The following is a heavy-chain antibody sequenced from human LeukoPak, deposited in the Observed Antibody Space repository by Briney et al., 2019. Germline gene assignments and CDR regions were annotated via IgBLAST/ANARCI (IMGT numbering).Heavy chain of an antibody. J-gene: IGHJ4*02. V-gene: IGHV4-61*02. D-gene: IGHD3-22*01. CDR3: ARVDDSSGYYYVIDY. CDR2: ISTIGIT. CDR1: SGSISSSNYY. Sequence: SETLSLTCTVSSGSISSSNYYWSWIRQPAGGGLEWIGRISTIGITNYNPSLISRVTISIDTSKNQFSLKLSSVTAADTAVYYCARVDDSSGYYYVIDYWGQGTLVTVSS.